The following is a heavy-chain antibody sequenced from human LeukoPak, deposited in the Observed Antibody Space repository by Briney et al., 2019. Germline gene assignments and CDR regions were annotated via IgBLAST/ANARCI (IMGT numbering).Heavy chain of an antibody. CDR1: SFSINNGYL. J-gene: IGHJ4*02. Sequence: PSETLSLTCTVSSFSINNGYLWAWIRRPLGKGLEWIGSVYRSGSAYYNPSLNSRVTISVDTSKNQFSLMFSSVTAADTAVYYCVRNPHDETTFGVIMYYFDHWGQGTLVTVSS. D-gene: IGHD3-3*01. V-gene: IGHV4-38-2*02. CDR3: VRNPHDETTFGVIMYYFDH. CDR2: VYRSGSA.